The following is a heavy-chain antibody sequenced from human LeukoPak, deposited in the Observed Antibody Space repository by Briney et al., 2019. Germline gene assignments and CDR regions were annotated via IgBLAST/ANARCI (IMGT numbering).Heavy chain of an antibody. Sequence: ASVKVSCKASGYTFTGYYIRWVRQAPGQGLEWMGRINPSSGGTNYAQKFQGRVTMTRDTSISTAYMELSSLISDDSALYYCARADSRDYWGQGTLVTVSS. CDR2: INPSSGGT. V-gene: IGHV1-2*06. J-gene: IGHJ4*02. CDR3: ARADSRDY. CDR1: GYTFTGYY.